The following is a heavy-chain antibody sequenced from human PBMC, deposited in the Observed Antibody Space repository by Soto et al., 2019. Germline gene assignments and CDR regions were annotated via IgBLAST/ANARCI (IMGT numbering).Heavy chain of an antibody. CDR3: ARETRYNWNSGNWFDP. CDR1: GDSVSSNNAA. Sequence: SQTLSLTCAISGDSVSSNNAAWNWIRQSPSRGLEWLGRTYYRSKWYNDYAVSVKSRITINPDTSKNQFSLQLNSVTPEDTAVYYCARETRYNWNSGNWFDPWGQGTLVTVSS. V-gene: IGHV6-1*01. CDR2: TYYRSKWYN. D-gene: IGHD1-7*01. J-gene: IGHJ5*02.